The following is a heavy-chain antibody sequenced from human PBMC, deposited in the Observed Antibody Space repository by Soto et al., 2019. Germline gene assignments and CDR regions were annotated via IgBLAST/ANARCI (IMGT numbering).Heavy chain of an antibody. D-gene: IGHD2-2*01. CDR1: GGTFSSYA. CDR2: IIPIFGTA. V-gene: IGHV1-69*13. CDR3: ARDFFPYAQFHYFDY. J-gene: IGHJ4*02. Sequence: SVKVSCKASGGTFSSYAISWVRQAPGQGLEWMGGIIPIFGTANYAQKFQGRVTITADEPTSTANMELSSLRSEDTAVYYCARDFFPYAQFHYFDYWGQVTLVTVSS.